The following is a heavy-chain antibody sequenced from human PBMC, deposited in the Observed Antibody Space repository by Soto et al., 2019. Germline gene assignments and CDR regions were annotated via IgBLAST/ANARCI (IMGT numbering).Heavy chain of an antibody. CDR2: ISAYNGNK. D-gene: IGHD2-15*01. Sequence: ASVKVSCKASGYTFTSYGISWVRQAPGQGLEGMGWISAYNGNKNYAQKVQGRVTMTTYTSTSTAYLELRSLRSDDTAVYYCARDTRWGYSDPFDYWGQGTLVTVSS. J-gene: IGHJ4*02. CDR1: GYTFTSYG. CDR3: ARDTRWGYSDPFDY. V-gene: IGHV1-18*01.